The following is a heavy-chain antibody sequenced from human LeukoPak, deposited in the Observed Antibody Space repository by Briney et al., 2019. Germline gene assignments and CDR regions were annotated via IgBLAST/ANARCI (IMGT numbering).Heavy chain of an antibody. CDR2: IYHSGST. V-gene: IGHV4-4*02. CDR1: GFTVSSNY. Sequence: GSLRLSCAASGFTVSSNYMIWVRQAPGKGLEWIGEIYHSGSTNYNPSLKSRVTISVDKSKNQFSLKLSSVTAADTAVYYCATALGGSGGSCYSCGMDVWGKGTTVTVSS. CDR3: ATALGGSGGSCYSCGMDV. J-gene: IGHJ6*04. D-gene: IGHD2-15*01.